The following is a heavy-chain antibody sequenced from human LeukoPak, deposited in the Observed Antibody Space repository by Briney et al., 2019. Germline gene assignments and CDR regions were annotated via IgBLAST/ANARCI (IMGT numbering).Heavy chain of an antibody. CDR3: AKAASIVVVPAAIEGSYFDY. V-gene: IGHV3-7*03. Sequence: GGSLSLSCAASGFTYSSYWMSWVRQAPGKGREWVANIKQDGSEKYYVDSMKGRFTISRDNSKNTLYLQMNSLRAEDTAVYYCAKAASIVVVPAAIEGSYFDYWGQGTLVTVSS. J-gene: IGHJ4*02. CDR1: GFTYSSYW. D-gene: IGHD2-2*01. CDR2: IKQDGSEK.